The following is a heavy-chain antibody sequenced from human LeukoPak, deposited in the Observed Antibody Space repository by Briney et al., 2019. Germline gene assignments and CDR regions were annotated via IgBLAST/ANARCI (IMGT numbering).Heavy chain of an antibody. CDR3: ARDPPHYSNYGGGAFDI. D-gene: IGHD4-11*01. Sequence: SETLSLTCTVSGGSISSGDYYWSWIRQPPGKGLEWIGYIHYSGSTYYNPSLKSRVTISVDTSKNQFSLKLSSVTAADTAVYYCARDPPHYSNYGGGAFDIWGQGTMVTVSS. CDR2: IHYSGST. CDR1: GGSISSGDYY. J-gene: IGHJ3*02. V-gene: IGHV4-30-4*08.